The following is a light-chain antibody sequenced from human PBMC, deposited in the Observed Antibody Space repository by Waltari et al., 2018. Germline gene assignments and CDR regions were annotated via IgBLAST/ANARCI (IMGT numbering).Light chain of an antibody. CDR1: QSISRW. Sequence: DIQMTQSPSTLAASVGDRVTITCRASQSISRWLAWYQQKPGKAPNLLIYKASTLESGVPSRFSGSGSGTEFTLTISSLQSDDFATYYCQNYNSYSGTWTFGQGTKVEIK. CDR3: QNYNSYSGTWT. CDR2: KAS. J-gene: IGKJ1*01. V-gene: IGKV1-5*03.